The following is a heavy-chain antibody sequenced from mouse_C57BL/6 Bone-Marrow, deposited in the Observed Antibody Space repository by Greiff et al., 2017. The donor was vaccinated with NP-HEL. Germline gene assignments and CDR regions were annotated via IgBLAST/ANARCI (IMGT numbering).Heavy chain of an antibody. D-gene: IGHD1-1*01. J-gene: IGHJ2*01. CDR2: ISSGSSTI. Sequence: EVNVVESGGGLVKPGGSLKLSCAASGFTFSDSGMHWVRQAPEKGLEWVAYISSGSSTIYYADTVKGRFTISRDNAKNTLFLQMTSLRSEDTAMYYCARSYYYGSSFDYWGQGTTLTVSS. CDR1: GFTFSDSG. V-gene: IGHV5-17*01. CDR3: ARSYYYGSSFDY.